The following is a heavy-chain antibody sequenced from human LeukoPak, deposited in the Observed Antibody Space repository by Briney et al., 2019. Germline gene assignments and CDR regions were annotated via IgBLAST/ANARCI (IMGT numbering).Heavy chain of an antibody. J-gene: IGHJ4*02. CDR1: GFTFSSYG. CDR3: AKADGYQLLGGVSY. CDR2: ISGSGGST. Sequence: PGGSLRLSCAASGFTFSSYGMSWVRQAPGKGLEWVSAISGSGGSTYYADSVKGRFTISRDNSKNTLYLQMNSLRAEDTAVYYCAKADGYQLLGGVSYWGQGTLVTVSS. D-gene: IGHD2-2*01. V-gene: IGHV3-23*01.